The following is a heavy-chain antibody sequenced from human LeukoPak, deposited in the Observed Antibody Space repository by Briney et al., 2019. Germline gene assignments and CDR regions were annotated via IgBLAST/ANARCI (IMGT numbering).Heavy chain of an antibody. Sequence: SETLSLTCAVYGGSFSGYYWSWIRQPPGKGLEWIGEINHSGSTYYNPSLKSRVTISVDTSKNQFPLKLSSVTAADTAGYYCARAEYSYGIFNWFDPGGQGTLVTVSS. J-gene: IGHJ5*02. CDR1: GGSFSGYY. CDR3: ARAEYSYGIFNWFDP. D-gene: IGHD5-18*01. CDR2: INHSGST. V-gene: IGHV4-34*01.